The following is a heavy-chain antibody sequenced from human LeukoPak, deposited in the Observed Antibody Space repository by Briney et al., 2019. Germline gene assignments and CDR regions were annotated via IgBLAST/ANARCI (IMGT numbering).Heavy chain of an antibody. CDR1: GFTFSSYS. V-gene: IGHV3-21*01. CDR2: IGSSSSYI. Sequence: PGGSLRLSCAASGFTFSSYSMNWVRQAPGKGLEWVSSIGSSSSYIYYADSVKGRFTISRDNAKNSLYLQMNSLRAEDTAVYYCARDSFWSGYYTAFDYWGQGTLVTVSS. D-gene: IGHD3-3*01. J-gene: IGHJ4*02. CDR3: ARDSFWSGYYTAFDY.